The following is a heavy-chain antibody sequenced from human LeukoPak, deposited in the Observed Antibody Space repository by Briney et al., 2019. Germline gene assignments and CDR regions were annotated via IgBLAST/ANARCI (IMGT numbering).Heavy chain of an antibody. Sequence: PGGSLRLSCAASGFTFSSYGMHWVRQAPGKGLEWVAVISHAGSNKYYADSVKGRFTISRDNSKNTLYLQMNSLRAEDTAVYYCAKRRPDSSGPYGMDVWGQGTTVTVSS. D-gene: IGHD3-22*01. V-gene: IGHV3-30*18. CDR2: ISHAGSNK. CDR3: AKRRPDSSGPYGMDV. CDR1: GFTFSSYG. J-gene: IGHJ6*02.